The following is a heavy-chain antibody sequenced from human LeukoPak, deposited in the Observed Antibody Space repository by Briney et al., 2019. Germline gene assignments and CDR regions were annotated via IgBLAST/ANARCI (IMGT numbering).Heavy chain of an antibody. CDR2: MNPNSGNT. CDR3: ARGPSNYDILTGYYYYYYMDV. CDR1: GYTFTGYY. J-gene: IGHJ6*03. D-gene: IGHD3-9*01. V-gene: IGHV1-8*02. Sequence: GASVKVSCKASGYTFTGYYMHWVRQATGQGLGWMGWMNPNSGNTGYAQKFQGRVTMTRNTSISTAYMELSSLRSEDTAVYYCARGPSNYDILTGYYYYYYMDVWGKGTTVTISS.